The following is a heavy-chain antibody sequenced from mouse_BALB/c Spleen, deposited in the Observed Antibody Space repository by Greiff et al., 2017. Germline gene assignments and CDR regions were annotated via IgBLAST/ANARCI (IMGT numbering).Heavy chain of an antibody. D-gene: IGHD2-2*01. CDR1: GYAFSSYW. V-gene: IGHV1-80*01. CDR3: ARRHGYPYYFDY. Sequence: VKVVESGAELVRPGSSVKISCKASGYAFSSYWMNWVKQRPGQGLEWIGQIYPGDGDTNYNGKFKGKATLTADKSSSTAYMQLSSLTSEDSAVYFCARRHGYPYYFDYWGQGTTLTVSS. J-gene: IGHJ2*01. CDR2: IYPGDGDT.